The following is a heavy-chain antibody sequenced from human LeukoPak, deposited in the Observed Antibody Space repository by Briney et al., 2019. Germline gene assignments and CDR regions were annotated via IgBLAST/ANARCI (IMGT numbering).Heavy chain of an antibody. CDR1: GYTFTGYY. D-gene: IGHD3-9*01. V-gene: IGHV1-2*02. CDR2: INPNSGGT. J-gene: IGHJ4*02. CDR3: ASIGVKGYFDWLYNY. Sequence: GASVKVSCKASGYTFTGYYMHWVRQAPGQGLEWMGWINPNSGGTNYAQKFQGRVTMTRDTSISTAYMELSRLRSDDTAVYYCASIGVKGYFDWLYNYWGQGTLVTVSS.